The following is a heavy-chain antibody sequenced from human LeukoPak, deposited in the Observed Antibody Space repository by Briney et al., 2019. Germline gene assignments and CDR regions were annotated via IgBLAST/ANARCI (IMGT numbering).Heavy chain of an antibody. J-gene: IGHJ4*02. Sequence: GGSLRLSCAASGFTFSSYAMSWVRQAPGKGLEWVSAISGSGGSTYYADSVKGRFTISRDNSKNTLYLQMNSLRAEDTAVYYCAKLPRGYCSGGSCPLVFDCWGQGTLVTVSS. V-gene: IGHV3-23*01. CDR1: GFTFSSYA. CDR2: ISGSGGST. D-gene: IGHD2-15*01. CDR3: AKLPRGYCSGGSCPLVFDC.